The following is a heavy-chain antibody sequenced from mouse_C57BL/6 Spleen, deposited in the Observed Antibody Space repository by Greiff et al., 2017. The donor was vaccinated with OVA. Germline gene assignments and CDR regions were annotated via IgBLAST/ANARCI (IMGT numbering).Heavy chain of an antibody. J-gene: IGHJ4*01. V-gene: IGHV1-81*01. CDR2: IYPRSGNT. Sequence: QVQLQQSGAELARPGASVKLSCKASGYTFTSYGISWVKQRTGQGLEWIGAIYPRSGNTYYNEKFKGKATLTADKSSSTAYMELRSLTSEDSAVYFCAKKEGHAMDYWGQGTSVTVSS. CDR3: AKKEGHAMDY. CDR1: GYTFTSYG.